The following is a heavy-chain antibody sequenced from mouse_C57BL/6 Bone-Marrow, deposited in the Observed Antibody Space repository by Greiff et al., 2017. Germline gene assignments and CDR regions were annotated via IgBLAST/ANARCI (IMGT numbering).Heavy chain of an antibody. CDR2: IWTGGGT. Sequence: VQRVESGPGLVAPSQSLSITCTVSGFSLTSYAISWVRQPPGKGLEWLGVIWTGGGTNYNSALKSRLSISKDNSKSKVFLKMNSLQTDDTARYYCASPIDYYGSSYAMDYWGQGTAVTVSS. J-gene: IGHJ4*01. CDR3: ASPIDYYGSSYAMDY. CDR1: GFSLTSYA. D-gene: IGHD1-1*01. V-gene: IGHV2-9-1*01.